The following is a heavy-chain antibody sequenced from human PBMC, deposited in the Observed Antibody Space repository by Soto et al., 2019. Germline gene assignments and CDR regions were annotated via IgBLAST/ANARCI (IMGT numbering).Heavy chain of an antibody. D-gene: IGHD2-15*01. Sequence: QVQLVQSGAEVKKPGASVKVSCTASGYTFTSYGISWVRQAPGQGLEWMGWISAYNSNTNYAQKLQGRVTMTTDTSTITAFMEMVSLRSDDTDMNYCSWGYCRGGSCMFDYRGQGTLVTVSS. J-gene: IGHJ4*02. CDR2: ISAYNSNT. CDR3: SWGYCRGGSCMFDY. CDR1: GYTFTSYG. V-gene: IGHV1-18*01.